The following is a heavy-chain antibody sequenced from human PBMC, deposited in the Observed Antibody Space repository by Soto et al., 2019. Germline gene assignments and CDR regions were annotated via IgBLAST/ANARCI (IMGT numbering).Heavy chain of an antibody. Sequence: GGSLRLSCAASGFTFSSYAMHWVRQAPGKGLERVAVISYDGSNKYYADSVKGRFTISRDNSKNTLYLQMNSLRAEDTAVYYCARDSFAGIAVAGQYYYYGMDVWGQGTTVTVSS. V-gene: IGHV3-30-3*01. J-gene: IGHJ6*02. CDR2: ISYDGSNK. D-gene: IGHD6-19*01. CDR1: GFTFSSYA. CDR3: ARDSFAGIAVAGQYYYYGMDV.